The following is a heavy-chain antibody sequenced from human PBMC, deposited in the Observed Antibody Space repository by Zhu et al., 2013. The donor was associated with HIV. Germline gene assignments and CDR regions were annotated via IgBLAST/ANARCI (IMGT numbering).Heavy chain of an antibody. V-gene: IGHV1-2*02. Sequence: QVHLVQSGAEVKKPGASVKVSCKASGYIFIGYYIHWVRQAPGQGLEWIGCIHPNGGGTKFAQKFQGRVTMTRDTSITTVFMELNRLISDDTALYYCARGRILSPMRIAFDSWGQGSLVTVSS. J-gene: IGHJ5*01. CDR2: IHPNGGGT. CDR3: ARGRILSPMRIAFDS. D-gene: IGHD3-10*01. CDR1: GYIFIGYY.